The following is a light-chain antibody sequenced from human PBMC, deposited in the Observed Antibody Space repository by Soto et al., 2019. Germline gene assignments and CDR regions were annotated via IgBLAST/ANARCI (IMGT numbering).Light chain of an antibody. CDR2: GAS. J-gene: IGKJ1*01. Sequence: EIVLTQSPGTLSLSPGERSTLSCTASQSLSGSQLAWYQQKPGQAPRLLMYGASIRAAGVPDRFSGSGSGTELTLTISRLEPEDFTVYYCHHYETFGQGTKVDIK. CDR1: QSLSGSQ. CDR3: HHYET. V-gene: IGKV3-20*01.